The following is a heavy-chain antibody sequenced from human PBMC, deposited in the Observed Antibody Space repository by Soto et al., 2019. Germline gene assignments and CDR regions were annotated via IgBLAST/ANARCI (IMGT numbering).Heavy chain of an antibody. Sequence: TGGSLRLSCAASGFTFSAYVMRRVRQAPGKGLEWVAVISYDGSNKYYADSVKGRFTISRDNSKNTLYLQMNSLRAEDTAVYYCARDRGYSYGYGANYGMDVWGQGTTVTVSS. CDR2: ISYDGSNK. J-gene: IGHJ6*02. V-gene: IGHV3-30-3*01. CDR1: GFTFSAYV. CDR3: ARDRGYSYGYGANYGMDV. D-gene: IGHD5-18*01.